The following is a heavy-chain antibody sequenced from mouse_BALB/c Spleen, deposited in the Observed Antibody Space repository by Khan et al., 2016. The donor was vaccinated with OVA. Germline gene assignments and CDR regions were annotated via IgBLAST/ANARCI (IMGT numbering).Heavy chain of an antibody. D-gene: IGHD1-1*01. J-gene: IGHJ4*01. Sequence: EVKLPESGPGLVKPSQSLSLTCTVTGYSITSNYAWNWIRQFPGNKLEWMGYISYSGTTSYNPSLKSRISITRDTSKNQFFLQLNSVTTEDTATYYCARGNYYGYAMDYWGQGTSVTASS. CDR2: ISYSGTT. CDR1: GYSITSNYA. CDR3: ARGNYYGYAMDY. V-gene: IGHV3-2*02.